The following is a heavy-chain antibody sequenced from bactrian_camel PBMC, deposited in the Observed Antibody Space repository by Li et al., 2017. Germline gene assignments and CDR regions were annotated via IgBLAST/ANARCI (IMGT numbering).Heavy chain of an antibody. Sequence: VQLVESGGGSVQAGGSLRLSCAATGYTYKTYCMGWFRQAPGKEREGVAASYVGGGRTYYADSVKGRFTISQDSAKNTAILQMTDLKPEDTAMYYCAARPSKWPASVYGICLSGPEYNDWGQGTQVTVSS. D-gene: IGHD5*01. CDR1: GYTYKTYC. V-gene: IGHV3S40*01. J-gene: IGHJ4*01. CDR3: AARPSKWPASVYGICLSGPEYND. CDR2: SYVGGGRT.